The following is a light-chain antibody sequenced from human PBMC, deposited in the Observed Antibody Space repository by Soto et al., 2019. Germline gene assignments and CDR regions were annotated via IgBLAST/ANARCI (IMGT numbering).Light chain of an antibody. V-gene: IGLV2-14*01. CDR2: DVS. Sequence: QSALTQPASVSGSPGQSITISCTGTSSDVGGYNYVSWYQQHPGKAPKLMIYDVSNRPSGVSNRFSGSKSGNTASLTISGLQAEDEADDYCSSYTCSSTLNVVFGGGTKLTVL. CDR1: SSDVGGYNY. J-gene: IGLJ2*01. CDR3: SSYTCSSTLNVV.